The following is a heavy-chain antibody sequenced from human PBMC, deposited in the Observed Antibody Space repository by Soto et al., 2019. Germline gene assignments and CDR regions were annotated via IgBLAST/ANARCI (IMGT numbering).Heavy chain of an antibody. J-gene: IGHJ6*02. Sequence: SSVKVSCEASGYTFTSYAMHWVRQAPGQRLEWMGWINAGNGNTKYSQKFQGRVTITRGTSASTAYMELSSLRSEDTAVYYCASNQLGTTPYGMDVWGQGTTVTVSS. CDR2: INAGNGNT. D-gene: IGHD1-7*01. V-gene: IGHV1-3*01. CDR1: GYTFTSYA. CDR3: ASNQLGTTPYGMDV.